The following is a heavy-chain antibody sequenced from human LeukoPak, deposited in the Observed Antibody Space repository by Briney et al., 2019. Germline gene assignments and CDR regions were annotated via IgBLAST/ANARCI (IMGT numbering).Heavy chain of an antibody. J-gene: IGHJ4*02. V-gene: IGHV3-48*01. CDR1: GFTFSSYS. D-gene: IGHD3-22*01. CDR2: ISSLSGTI. CDR3: ARELGSDYYDSSGYYPRFDY. Sequence: GGSLRLSCAASGFTFSSYSMNWVRQAPGEGLEWVSYISSLSGTIYYADSVKGRFTISRDNSKNTLYLQMNSLRAEDTAVYYCARELGSDYYDSSGYYPRFDYWGQGTLVTVSS.